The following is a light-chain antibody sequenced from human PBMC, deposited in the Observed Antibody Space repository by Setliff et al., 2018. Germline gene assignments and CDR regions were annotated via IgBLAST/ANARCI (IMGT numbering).Light chain of an antibody. CDR3: SSYAGSNNWGV. V-gene: IGLV2-8*01. CDR2: EVR. CDR1: SSDVGGYDY. J-gene: IGLJ1*01. Sequence: QSALAQPPSASWSPGQSVTISCTGTSSDVGGYDYIPWYQQHPGQAPELMLYEVRERPSGVPDRYSGSKSGHTASLTVSGLQDEDEADYYCSSYAGSNNWGVFGTGTKV.